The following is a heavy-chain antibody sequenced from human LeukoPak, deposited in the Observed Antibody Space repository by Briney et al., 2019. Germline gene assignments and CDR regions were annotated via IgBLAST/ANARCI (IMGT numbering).Heavy chain of an antibody. CDR1: GGTFSSYA. Sequence: SVKVSCNASGGTFSSYAISWVRQAPGQGLEWMGGIIPIFGTANYAQKFQGRVTITADESTSTAYMELSSLRSEDTAVYYCARDRGYSYGNYFDYWGQGTLVTVSS. D-gene: IGHD5-18*01. J-gene: IGHJ4*02. CDR3: ARDRGYSYGNYFDY. V-gene: IGHV1-69*13. CDR2: IIPIFGTA.